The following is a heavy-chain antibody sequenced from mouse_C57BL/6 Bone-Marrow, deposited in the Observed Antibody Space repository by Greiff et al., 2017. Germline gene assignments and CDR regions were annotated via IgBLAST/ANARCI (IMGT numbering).Heavy chain of an antibody. D-gene: IGHD4-1*01. V-gene: IGHV5-4*01. CDR3: ARVKLGRDYFDY. CDR2: ISDGGSYT. J-gene: IGHJ2*01. Sequence: EVQLVESGGGLVKPGGSLKLSCAASGFTFSSYAMSWVRQTPEKRLEWVATISDGGSYTYYPDNVKGRSTISRDNAKNNLYLQMSHLKSEDTAMYYCARVKLGRDYFDYWGQGTTLTVSS. CDR1: GFTFSSYA.